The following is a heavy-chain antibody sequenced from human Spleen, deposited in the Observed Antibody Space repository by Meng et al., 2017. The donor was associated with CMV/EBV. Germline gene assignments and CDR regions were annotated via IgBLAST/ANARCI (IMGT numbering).Heavy chain of an antibody. CDR1: GFTFDDYA. D-gene: IGHD3-3*01. Sequence: GGSLRLSCAASGFTFDDYAMHWVRQAPGKGLEWVANIKQDGSEKYYVDSVKGRFTISRDNAKNSLYLQMNSLRAEDTAVYYCARDWSGTSGGIDYWGQGTLVTVSS. J-gene: IGHJ4*02. CDR3: ARDWSGTSGGIDY. CDR2: IKQDGSEK. V-gene: IGHV3-7*01.